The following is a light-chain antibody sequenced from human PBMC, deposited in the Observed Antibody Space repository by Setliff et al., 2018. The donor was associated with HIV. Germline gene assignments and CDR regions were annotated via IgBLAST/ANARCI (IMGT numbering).Light chain of an antibody. CDR1: NIGSKS. CDR3: QVWDSSSDHAV. CDR2: YDN. V-gene: IGLV3-21*04. Sequence: SYELTQPHSVSVATAQTGPRITCGGNNIGSKSVHWYHQKPGQAPVLVIYYDNDRPSGIPERFSGSTSGNTATLTISRVEAGDEADYYCQVWDSSSDHAVFGGGTKVTVL. J-gene: IGLJ2*01.